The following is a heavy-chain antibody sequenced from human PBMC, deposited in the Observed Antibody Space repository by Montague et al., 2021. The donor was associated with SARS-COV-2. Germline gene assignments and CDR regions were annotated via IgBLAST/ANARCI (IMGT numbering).Heavy chain of an antibody. V-gene: IGHV4-61*02. D-gene: IGHD2-21*01. CDR3: VGAAYHPLDGT. CDR2: IYVTGST. J-gene: IGHJ5*02. CDR1: GGAINSGDFY. Sequence: TLSLTCTVSGGAINSGDFYWSWIRQPAGKGLEWIGRIYVTGSTRYSPSLESRVTMSRDTTKGQFSLKLSSVAAADTGVYYCVGAAYHPLDGTWGQGTLVTVSS.